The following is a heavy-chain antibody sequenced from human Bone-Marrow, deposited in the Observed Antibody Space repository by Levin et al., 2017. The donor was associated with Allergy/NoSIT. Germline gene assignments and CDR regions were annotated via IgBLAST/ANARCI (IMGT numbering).Heavy chain of an antibody. J-gene: IGHJ4*02. V-gene: IGHV3-21*01. CDR2: ISSGSSYI. CDR1: RFTFSTYR. Sequence: SCAASRFTFSTYRMNWVRQAPGKGLEWVSSISSGSSYIYYADSVKGRFTISRDNAKNSLYLQMNSLRAEDTAVYYCARDGSLGYCSGGSCYSDYWGQGTLVTVSS. D-gene: IGHD2-15*01. CDR3: ARDGSLGYCSGGSCYSDY.